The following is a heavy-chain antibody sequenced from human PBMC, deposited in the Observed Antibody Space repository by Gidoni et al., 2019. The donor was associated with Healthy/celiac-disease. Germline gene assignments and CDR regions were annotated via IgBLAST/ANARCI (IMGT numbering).Heavy chain of an antibody. D-gene: IGHD2-8*01. CDR2: ISSNGGST. J-gene: IGHJ5*02. V-gene: IGHV3-64D*06. CDR3: VKAAEYCTNGVCPLNWFDP. CDR1: GFTFSRYA. Sequence: EVQLVESGGGLVQPGGSLRLSCSASGFTFSRYAMHWVRQAPGKGLEYVSAISSNGGSTYYADSVKGRFTISRDNSKNTLYLQMSSLRAEDTAVYYCVKAAEYCTNGVCPLNWFDPWGQGTLVTVSS.